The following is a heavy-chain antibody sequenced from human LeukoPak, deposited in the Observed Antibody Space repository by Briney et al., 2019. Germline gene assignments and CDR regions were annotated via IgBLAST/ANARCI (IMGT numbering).Heavy chain of an antibody. CDR2: INPDSGGT. CDR3: ARDHLLFRQPPNWFDP. CDR1: GYTFTDYY. J-gene: IGHJ5*02. D-gene: IGHD1-14*01. Sequence: ASVKVSCKASGYTFTDYYMHWVRQAPGQGFEWMGWINPDSGGTKYAQKFQDRVTMTSDTSISTAYMELSRLRSDDTAVYYCARDHLLFRQPPNWFDPWGQGTLVTVSS. V-gene: IGHV1-2*02.